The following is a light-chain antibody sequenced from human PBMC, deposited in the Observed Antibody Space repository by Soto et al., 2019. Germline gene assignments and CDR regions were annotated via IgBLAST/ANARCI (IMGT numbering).Light chain of an antibody. CDR1: QGINRW. V-gene: IGKV1-5*03. CDR2: EAS. Sequence: DIQMTQSPSTLSASVGDRVTITCRASQGINRWLAWYQQKPGKAPKLLIYEASTLERGVPSRFSGSGSGTEFTLTISSLQPADFATYYCQQYDSDSPWTFGQGTKVDIK. J-gene: IGKJ1*01. CDR3: QQYDSDSPWT.